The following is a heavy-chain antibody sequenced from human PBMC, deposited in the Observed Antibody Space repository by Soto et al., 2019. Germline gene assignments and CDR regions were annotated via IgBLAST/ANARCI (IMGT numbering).Heavy chain of an antibody. J-gene: IGHJ4*02. D-gene: IGHD6-19*01. V-gene: IGHV3-9*01. CDR2: INWNSGII. CDR1: GFTFDNYA. Sequence: EVQLVESGGGLVQPGRPLRLSCAGSGFTFDNYALHWVRQAPGKGLEWVSGINWNSGIIGYADSVKGRFTISRDNAKNSVYLQVNSLRPEDTALYYCAMAFLSSGWYEYDYWGQGTLVTVSS. CDR3: AMAFLSSGWYEYDY.